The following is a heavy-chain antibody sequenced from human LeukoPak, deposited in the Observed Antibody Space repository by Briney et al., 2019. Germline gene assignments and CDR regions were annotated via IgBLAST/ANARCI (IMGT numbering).Heavy chain of an antibody. CDR1: GGTFSSYA. V-gene: IGHV1-69*13. CDR3: ARDYGYSGYDYKYYFDY. D-gene: IGHD5-12*01. J-gene: IGHJ4*02. CDR2: IIPIFGTA. Sequence: SVKVSCKASGGTFSSYAISWVRQAPGQGLEWMGGIIPIFGTANYAQKFQGRVTITADESTSTAYMELSSLRSEDTAVYYCARDYGYSGYDYKYYFDYWGQGTLVTVSS.